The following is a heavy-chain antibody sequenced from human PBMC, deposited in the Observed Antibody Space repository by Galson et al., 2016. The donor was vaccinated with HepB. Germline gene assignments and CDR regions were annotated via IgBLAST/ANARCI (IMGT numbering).Heavy chain of an antibody. Sequence: SVKVSCKASGYTFTSYGISWVRQAPGQGLEWMGWISAYNGNTNYAQKFQGRVTMTTDTSTSTAYMDLRSLTSDATAVYYCAGEGYSSSSIDYWGQGTLVTVSS. CDR2: ISAYNGNT. J-gene: IGHJ4*02. D-gene: IGHD6-6*01. CDR1: GYTFTSYG. V-gene: IGHV1-18*01. CDR3: AGEGYSSSSIDY.